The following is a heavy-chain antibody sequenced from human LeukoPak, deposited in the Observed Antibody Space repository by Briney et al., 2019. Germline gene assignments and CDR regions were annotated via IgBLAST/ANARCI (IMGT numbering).Heavy chain of an antibody. CDR2: IYYSGST. V-gene: IGHV4-39*01. CDR3: ASAPAAASFDY. J-gene: IGHJ4*02. Sequence: SETLSLTCTVSGGSISISSYYWGWIRQPPGKGREWIGSIYYSGSTYYNPSLKSRVTISVDTSKNQFSLKLSSVTAADTAVYYCASAPAAASFDYWGQGTLVTVSS. D-gene: IGHD2-2*01. CDR1: GGSISISSYY.